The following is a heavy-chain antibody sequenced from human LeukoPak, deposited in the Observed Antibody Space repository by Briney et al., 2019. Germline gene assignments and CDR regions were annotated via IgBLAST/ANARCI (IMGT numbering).Heavy chain of an antibody. Sequence: PSETLSLTCAVYGGSFSGYHWTWIRQSPGKGLEWIGDINPSGSTYYNPSLKSRLTISVDTSKNQFSLKLRSVTAADTAVYYCARGRHDVTMIVVVMTSVSYYLDVWGKGTTVTVS. V-gene: IGHV4-34*01. J-gene: IGHJ6*03. CDR1: GGSFSGYH. D-gene: IGHD3-22*01. CDR2: INPSGST. CDR3: ARGRHDVTMIVVVMTSVSYYLDV.